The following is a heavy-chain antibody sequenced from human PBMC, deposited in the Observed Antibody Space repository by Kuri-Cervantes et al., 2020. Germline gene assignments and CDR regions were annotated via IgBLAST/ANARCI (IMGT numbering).Heavy chain of an antibody. J-gene: IGHJ4*02. V-gene: IGHV3-30*18. CDR1: GFTFSSYG. CDR3: AKDVAAAGTVDY. D-gene: IGHD6-13*01. CDR2: ISYDGSNK. Sequence: GESLKISCAASGFTFSSYGMHWVRQAPGKGLEWVAVISYDGSNKYYADSVKGRFTISRDNSKNTLYLQMNSLRAEDTAVYYCAKDVAAAGTVDYWGQGTRVTVVS.